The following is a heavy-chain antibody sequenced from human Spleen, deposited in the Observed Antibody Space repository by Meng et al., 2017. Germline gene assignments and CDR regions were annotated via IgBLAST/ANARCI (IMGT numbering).Heavy chain of an antibody. CDR3: ARHDSSGLLYYYYYGMDV. Sequence: SETLSLTCTVSGGSISSYYWSWIRQPPGKGLEWIGYIYYSGSTNYNPSLKSRVTISVDTSKNQFSLKLSSVTAADTAVYYCARHDSSGLLYYYYYGMDVWGQGTTVTVSS. CDR2: IYYSGST. J-gene: IGHJ6*02. CDR1: GGSISSYY. D-gene: IGHD6-19*01. V-gene: IGHV4-59*01.